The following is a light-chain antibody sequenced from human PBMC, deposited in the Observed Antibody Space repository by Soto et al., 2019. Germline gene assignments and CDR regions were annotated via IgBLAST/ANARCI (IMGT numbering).Light chain of an antibody. CDR2: EVS. CDR1: SSDVGGYNY. V-gene: IGLV2-14*01. Sequence: QSVLTQPASVSGSPGQSITISCTGTSSDVGGYNYVSWYQQHPGKAPKLMIYEVSNRPSGVSNRFSGSKSGNTASLTISWLQAEDEADYYCSAYTSSSTPHVFGNGTKVTVL. CDR3: SAYTSSSTPHV. J-gene: IGLJ1*01.